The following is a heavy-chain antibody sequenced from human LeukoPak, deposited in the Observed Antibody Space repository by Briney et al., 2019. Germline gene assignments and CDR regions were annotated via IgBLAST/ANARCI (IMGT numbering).Heavy chain of an antibody. CDR3: ARVPTTYGMDV. V-gene: IGHV3-48*01. Sequence: GSLRLSCAASGFTFSSYSMNWVRQAPGKGLEWVSYISSSGSTISYVDSEEGRFTISRDNAKNSLYLQMNSLRAEDTAVYYCARVPTTYGMDVWGQGTTVTVSS. D-gene: IGHD4-11*01. J-gene: IGHJ6*02. CDR1: GFTFSSYS. CDR2: ISSSGSTI.